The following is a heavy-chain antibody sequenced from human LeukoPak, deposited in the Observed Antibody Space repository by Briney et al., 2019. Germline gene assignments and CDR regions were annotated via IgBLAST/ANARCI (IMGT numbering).Heavy chain of an antibody. J-gene: IGHJ4*02. V-gene: IGHV6-1*01. CDR3: ARDGYSGSQPVYYFDY. D-gene: IGHD5-12*01. CDR1: GDSVSSNSAA. Sequence: SQTLSLTCAISGDSVSSNSAAWNWIRQSPSRGLEWLGRTYYRSKWYNDYAVSVKSRITINPDTSKNQCSLQLNSVTPEDTAVYYCARDGYSGSQPVYYFDYWGQGTLVTVSS. CDR2: TYYRSKWYN.